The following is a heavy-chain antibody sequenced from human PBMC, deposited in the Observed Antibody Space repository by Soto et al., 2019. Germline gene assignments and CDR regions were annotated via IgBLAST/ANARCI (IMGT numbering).Heavy chain of an antibody. CDR1: GGSISSGGYS. J-gene: IGHJ6*02. D-gene: IGHD1-20*01. CDR3: ARVGFNWNDDYYGMDV. CDR2: MYHSGST. V-gene: IGHV4-30-2*01. Sequence: SETLSLTCAVSGGSISSGGYSWSWIRQPPGKGLEWIGYMYHSGSTYYNPSLKSRVTISIDRSKNQFSLKLSSVTAADTAVYYCARVGFNWNDDYYGMDVWGQGTTVTVSS.